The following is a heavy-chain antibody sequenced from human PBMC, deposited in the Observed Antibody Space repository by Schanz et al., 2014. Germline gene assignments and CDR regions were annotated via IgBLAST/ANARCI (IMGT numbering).Heavy chain of an antibody. CDR3: AREQIMAAAGLVDY. CDR2: ISGTTTYT. D-gene: IGHD6-13*01. V-gene: IGHV3-11*05. Sequence: VQLVESGGGLVQPGGSLRLSCGGSGFTFSKYWMSWVRQAPGKGLEWVSYISGTTTYTNYADSVEGRFTISRDNSKNTLYLQMNSLRAEDTAVYYCAREQIMAAAGLVDYWGHGTLVTVSS. CDR1: GFTFSKYW. J-gene: IGHJ4*01.